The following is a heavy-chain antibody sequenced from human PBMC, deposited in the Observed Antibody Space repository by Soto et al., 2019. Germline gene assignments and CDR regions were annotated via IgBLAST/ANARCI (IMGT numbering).Heavy chain of an antibody. Sequence: QVQLQQWGAGLLKPSETLSLTCAVYGGSFSGYYWSWIRQPPGKGLEWIGEINHSGSANYNPSLRSRVIISVDTSKNHFSLQLSSVTAADTAMYYCARGRGRNLDYWGQGTLVTVSS. CDR2: INHSGSA. CDR3: ARGRGRNLDY. CDR1: GGSFSGYY. D-gene: IGHD1-26*01. V-gene: IGHV4-34*02. J-gene: IGHJ4*02.